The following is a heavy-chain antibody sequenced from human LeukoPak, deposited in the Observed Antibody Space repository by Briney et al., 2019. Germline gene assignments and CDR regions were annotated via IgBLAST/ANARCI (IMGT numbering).Heavy chain of an antibody. D-gene: IGHD3-10*01. V-gene: IGHV4-34*01. CDR2: INHSGST. CDR1: GGSFSGYY. J-gene: IGHJ4*02. Sequence: PSETLSLTCAVYGGSFSGYYWSWIRQPPGKGLEWIGEINHSGSTNHNPSLKSRVTISVDTSKNQFSLKLSSVTAADTAVYYCARGRLVRGATYDYWGQGTLVTVSS. CDR3: ARGRLVRGATYDY.